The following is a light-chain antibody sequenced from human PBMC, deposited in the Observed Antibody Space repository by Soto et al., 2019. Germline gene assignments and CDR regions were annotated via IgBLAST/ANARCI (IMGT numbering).Light chain of an antibody. CDR3: SSYVGSNKGDVV. CDR1: SSDVGGYNY. V-gene: IGLV2-8*01. J-gene: IGLJ2*01. Sequence: QSALTQPPSASGSPGQSVTISCSGTSSDVGGYNYVSWYQQHPGKAPKLMIYEVSKRPSGVPDRFSGSKSGNTASLTVSGLQAEDEADYYCSSYVGSNKGDVVFGGGTKVTVL. CDR2: EVS.